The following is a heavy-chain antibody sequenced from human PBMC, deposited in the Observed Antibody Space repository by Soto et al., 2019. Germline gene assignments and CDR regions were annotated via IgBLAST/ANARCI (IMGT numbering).Heavy chain of an antibody. CDR3: ARVTFGVVIILDV. CDR2: TYYRSKWYN. Sequence: SHTIPLTCAMSGDSVSSNSDVWNWIRQSPSRGLEWLGRTYYRSKWYNDYAVSVKSRITINPDTSKNQFSLQLNSVTPEDTAVYYCARVTFGVVIILDVWGQGTTVTVSS. V-gene: IGHV6-1*01. CDR1: GDSVSSNSDV. D-gene: IGHD3-3*01. J-gene: IGHJ6*02.